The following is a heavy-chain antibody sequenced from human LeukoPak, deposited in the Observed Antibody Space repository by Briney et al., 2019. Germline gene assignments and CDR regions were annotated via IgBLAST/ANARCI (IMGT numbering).Heavy chain of an antibody. Sequence: SVKVSCKASGYTFTSYYMHWVRQAPGRGLEWMGGIIPMFGTAKYAQKFQGRVTITADESTSTAYMELRSLRSEDTAVYYCARDSSEFRSLIPHWGQGTLVTVSS. CDR3: ARDSSEFRSLIPH. CDR1: GYTFTSYY. V-gene: IGHV1-69*13. D-gene: IGHD2-21*01. J-gene: IGHJ1*01. CDR2: IIPMFGTA.